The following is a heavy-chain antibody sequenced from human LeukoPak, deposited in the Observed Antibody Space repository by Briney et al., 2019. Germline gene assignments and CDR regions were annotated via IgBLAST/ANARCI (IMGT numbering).Heavy chain of an antibody. V-gene: IGHV1-2*02. CDR1: GYTFTGYY. CDR3: ARVGRFWNYEENWFDP. Sequence: GASVKASCKASGYTFTGYYMHWVRQAPGQGLEWMGWINPNSGGTNYAQKFQGRVTMTRDTSISTAYMELSRLRSDDTAVYYCARVGRFWNYEENWFDPWGQGTLVTVSS. CDR2: INPNSGGT. J-gene: IGHJ5*02. D-gene: IGHD1-7*01.